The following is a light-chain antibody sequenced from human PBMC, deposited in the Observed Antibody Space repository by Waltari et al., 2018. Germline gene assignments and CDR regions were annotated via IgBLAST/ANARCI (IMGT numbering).Light chain of an antibody. CDR2: KAA. Sequence: DIQMTQSPSTLSASVGDTVTITCRSSKSIITLLAWYQQKPGKAPKLLIHKAATLKNGVPSKFSGSGSGTEFTLTISSLQPDDFATYYCQQYYNFPCTFGQGTKL. CDR1: KSIITL. J-gene: IGKJ2*02. CDR3: QQYYNFPCT. V-gene: IGKV1-5*03.